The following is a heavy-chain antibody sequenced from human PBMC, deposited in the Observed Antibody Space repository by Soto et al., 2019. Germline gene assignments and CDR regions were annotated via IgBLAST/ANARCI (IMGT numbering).Heavy chain of an antibody. CDR2: IYYSGST. D-gene: IGHD3-22*01. V-gene: IGHV4-31*03. J-gene: IGHJ4*02. Sequence: PSETLSLTCTASGGSISSGGYYWSWIRQHPGKGLEWIGYIYYSGSTYYNPSLKSRVTISVDTSKNQFSLKLSSVTAADTAVYYCARGTDDSSGYFKATLYYFDYWGQGTLVTVSS. CDR3: ARGTDDSSGYFKATLYYFDY. CDR1: GGSISSGGYY.